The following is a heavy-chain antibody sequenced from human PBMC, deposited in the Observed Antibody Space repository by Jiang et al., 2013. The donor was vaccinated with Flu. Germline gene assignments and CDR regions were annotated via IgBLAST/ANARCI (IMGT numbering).Heavy chain of an antibody. V-gene: IGHV6-1*01. D-gene: IGHD3-16*01. Sequence: GDSVSSNSVAWHWIRQSPSRGLEWLGRTYYRSKWYNNYAVSVKSRISINPDTSKNQFSLQLNSVTPEDTAVYYCARVGATGSLDYWGQGSLVTVSS. CDR2: TYYRSKWYN. J-gene: IGHJ4*02. CDR3: ARVGATGSLDY. CDR1: GDSVSSNSVA.